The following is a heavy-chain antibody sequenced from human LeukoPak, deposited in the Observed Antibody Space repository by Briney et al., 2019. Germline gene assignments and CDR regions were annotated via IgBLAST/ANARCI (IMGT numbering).Heavy chain of an antibody. V-gene: IGHV1-18*01. D-gene: IGHD3-10*01. Sequence: ASVKVSCKAPGYIFTKYGFTWVRQAPGQGLEWMGWISAYDGYTNHAQKFQGRVTMTTDSSTTTAYMELRSLRSDDTAVYYCARVMVRGVNSLGYWGQGTLVTVS. CDR1: GYIFTKYG. CDR2: ISAYDGYT. J-gene: IGHJ4*02. CDR3: ARVMVRGVNSLGY.